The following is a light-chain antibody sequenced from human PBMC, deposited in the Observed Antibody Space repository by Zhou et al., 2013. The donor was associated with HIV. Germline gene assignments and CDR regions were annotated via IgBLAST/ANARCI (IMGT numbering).Light chain of an antibody. CDR2: AAS. V-gene: IGKV3-15*01. CDR3: QQANSFPWT. J-gene: IGKJ1*01. Sequence: EILMTQSPVTLSVSPGERATLSCRASQSVDTYLAWYQQRPGQPPRLLIFAASSLQSGVPSRFSGSGSGTEFTLSISSLQPEDFATYYCQQANSFPWTFGQGTKVEVK. CDR1: QSVDTY.